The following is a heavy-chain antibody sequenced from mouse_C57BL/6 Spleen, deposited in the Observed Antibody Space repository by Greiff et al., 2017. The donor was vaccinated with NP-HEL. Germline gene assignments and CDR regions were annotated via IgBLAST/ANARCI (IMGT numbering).Heavy chain of an antibody. J-gene: IGHJ2*01. CDR1: GFNIKDDY. CDR3: TTGLLGDDY. Sequence: VQLQQSGAELVRPGASVKLSCTASGFNIKDDYMHWVKQRPEQGLEWIGWIDPENGDTEYASKFQGKATITADTSSNTAYLQLSSLTSEDTAVYYCTTGLLGDDYWGQGTTLTVSS. CDR2: IDPENGDT. V-gene: IGHV14-4*01.